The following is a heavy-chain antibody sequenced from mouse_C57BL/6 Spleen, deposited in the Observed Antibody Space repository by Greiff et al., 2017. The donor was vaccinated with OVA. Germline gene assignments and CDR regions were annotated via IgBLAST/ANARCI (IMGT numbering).Heavy chain of an antibody. CDR2: INPNNGGT. CDR3: ARNGGSSGYGYFDY. Sequence: VQLKESGPELVKPGASVKIPCKASGYTFTDYNMDWVKQSHGKSLEWIGDINPNNGGTIYNQKFKGKATLTVDKSSSTAYMELRSLTSEDTAVYYCARNGGSSGYGYFDYWGQGTTLTVSS. D-gene: IGHD3-2*02. V-gene: IGHV1-18*01. CDR1: GYTFTDYN. J-gene: IGHJ2*01.